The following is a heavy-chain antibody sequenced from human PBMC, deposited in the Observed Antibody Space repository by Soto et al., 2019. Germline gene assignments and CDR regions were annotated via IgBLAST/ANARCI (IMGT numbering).Heavy chain of an antibody. D-gene: IGHD2-15*01. CDR1: GGSISSSSYY. CDR3: ARDIVVVVAAYFYYYYGMDV. V-gene: IGHV4-39*01. J-gene: IGHJ6*02. CDR2: IYYSGST. Sequence: SETLSLTCTVSGGSISSSSYYWGWIRQPPGKGLEWIGSIYYSGSTYYNPSLKSRVTISVDTSKNQFSLKLSSVTAADTAVYYCARDIVVVVAAYFYYYYGMDVWGQGTTVTVSS.